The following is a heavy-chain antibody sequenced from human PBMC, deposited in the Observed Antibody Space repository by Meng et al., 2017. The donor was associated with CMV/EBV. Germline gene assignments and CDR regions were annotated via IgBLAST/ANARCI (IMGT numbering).Heavy chain of an antibody. CDR3: ARHPVYSSSSYYYYGMDV. Sequence: GESLKISCKGSGYSFTSYWIGWVRQMPGKGLEWMGIIYPGDSDTRYSPSFQGQVTISADKSISTAYLQWSSLKASDTAMYYCARHPVYSSSSYYYYGMDVWGQGTTVTV. V-gene: IGHV5-51*01. CDR2: IYPGDSDT. CDR1: GYSFTSYW. J-gene: IGHJ6*02. D-gene: IGHD6-6*01.